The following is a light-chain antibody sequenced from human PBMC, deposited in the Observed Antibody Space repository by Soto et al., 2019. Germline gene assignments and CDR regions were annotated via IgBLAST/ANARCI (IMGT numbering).Light chain of an antibody. J-gene: IGKJ1*01. CDR3: QQYGSSPPT. CDR1: QSINTY. Sequence: EIVMTQSAATLSVSPGECDNLXCRASQSINTYLAWYQLKPGQAPRLLVYGASIRANGSPARFSGSASVTDFTRTISRREPEDFAVYYGQQYGSSPPTFGQGTKVDIK. V-gene: IGKV3-20*01. CDR2: GAS.